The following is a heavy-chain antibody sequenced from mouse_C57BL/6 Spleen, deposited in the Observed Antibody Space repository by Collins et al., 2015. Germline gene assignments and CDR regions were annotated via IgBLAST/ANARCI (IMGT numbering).Heavy chain of an antibody. CDR3: ARWDYDGGKNAWFAY. Sequence: QVQLQQPGAELVRPGTSVKLSCKASGYTFTSYWMHWVKQRPGQGLEWIGVIDPSDSYTNYNQKFKGKATLTVDTSSSTAYMQLSSLTSEDSAVYYCARWDYDGGKNAWFAYWGQGTLVTVSA. V-gene: IGHV1-59*01. CDR2: IDPSDSYT. CDR1: GYTFTSYW. J-gene: IGHJ3*01. D-gene: IGHD2-4*01.